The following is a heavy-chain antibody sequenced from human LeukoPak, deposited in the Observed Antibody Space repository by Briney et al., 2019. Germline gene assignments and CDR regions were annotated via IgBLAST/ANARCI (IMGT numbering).Heavy chain of an antibody. Sequence: GASVKVSCKASGYTFTSYGISWVRQAPGQGLEWMGWISVYNGNTNYAQKLQGRVTMTTDTSTSTVYMELRSLRSDDTAVYYCARAYSYYYDSSGFNWFDPWGQGTLVTVSS. CDR2: ISVYNGNT. J-gene: IGHJ5*02. CDR3: ARAYSYYYDSSGFNWFDP. CDR1: GYTFTSYG. V-gene: IGHV1-18*01. D-gene: IGHD3-22*01.